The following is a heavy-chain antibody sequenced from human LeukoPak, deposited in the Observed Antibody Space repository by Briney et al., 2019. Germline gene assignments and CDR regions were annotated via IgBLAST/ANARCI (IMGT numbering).Heavy chain of an antibody. Sequence: GGSLRLSCAASGFTFSSYGMHWVRQAPGKGLEWMAVISYDGSNKYYADSVKGRFTISRDNSKNTLYLQMNSLRAEDTAVYYCAKDRYSGSYSYYFDYWGQGTLVTVSS. CDR1: GFTFSSYG. CDR2: ISYDGSNK. D-gene: IGHD1-26*01. V-gene: IGHV3-30*18. CDR3: AKDRYSGSYSYYFDY. J-gene: IGHJ4*02.